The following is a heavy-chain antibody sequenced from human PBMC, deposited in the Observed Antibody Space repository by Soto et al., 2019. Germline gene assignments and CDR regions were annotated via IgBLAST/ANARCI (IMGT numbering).Heavy chain of an antibody. CDR3: ARASGEYCGGDCYNDNWFDP. J-gene: IGHJ5*02. CDR1: GGSISSSSYY. D-gene: IGHD2-21*01. CDR2: IYYSGST. Sequence: SETLSLTCTVSGGSISSSSYYWVWIRQPPGKGLEWIGSIYYSGSTYYNPSLKSRVTISVDTSKNQFSQKLSSVTAADTAVYYCARASGEYCGGDCYNDNWFDPWGQGTRVTVSS. V-gene: IGHV4-39*01.